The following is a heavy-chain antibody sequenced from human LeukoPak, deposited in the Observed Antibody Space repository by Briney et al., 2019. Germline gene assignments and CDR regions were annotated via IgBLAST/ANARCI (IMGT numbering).Heavy chain of an antibody. CDR3: ANGRFDY. V-gene: IGHV4-59*01. J-gene: IGHJ4*02. CDR2: IYYSGSA. Sequence: PSETLSLTCTVSGGSISSYYWSWIRQPPGKGLEWIGHIYYSGSAKYNPYLTSRVNISVYTSKHQFSLKLSCVTAADTAVSSCANGRFDYWGQGTLVTVSS. CDR1: GGSISSYY.